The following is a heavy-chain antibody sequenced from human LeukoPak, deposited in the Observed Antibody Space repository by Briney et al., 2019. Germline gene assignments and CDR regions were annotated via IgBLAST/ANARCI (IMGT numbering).Heavy chain of an antibody. CDR1: GYTFTSYA. CDR3: ARASERGYRGIISYYYMDV. V-gene: IGHV7-4-1*02. J-gene: IGHJ6*03. CDR2: INTNTGNP. D-gene: IGHD3-22*01. Sequence: WASVKVSCKASGYTFTSYAMNWVRQAPGQGLEWMGWINTNTGNPTYAQGFTGRFVFSLDTSVSTAYLQISSLKAEDTAVYYCARASERGYRGIISYYYMDVWGKGTTVTVSS.